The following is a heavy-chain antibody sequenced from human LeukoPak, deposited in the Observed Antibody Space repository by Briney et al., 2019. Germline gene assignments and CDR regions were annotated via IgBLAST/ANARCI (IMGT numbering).Heavy chain of an antibody. D-gene: IGHD3-22*01. Sequence: GGSLRLSCAASGFTFDDYGMSWVRQAPGKGLEWVSGINWNGGSTGYAGSVKGRFTISRDNAKNSLYLQMNSLRAEDTALYHCASFYYDSSGYCSHVWGQGTTVTVSS. J-gene: IGHJ6*02. CDR2: INWNGGST. CDR3: ASFYYDSSGYCSHV. V-gene: IGHV3-20*01. CDR1: GFTFDDYG.